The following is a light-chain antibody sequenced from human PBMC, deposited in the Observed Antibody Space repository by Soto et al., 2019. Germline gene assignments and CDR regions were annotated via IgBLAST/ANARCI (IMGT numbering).Light chain of an antibody. J-gene: IGKJ4*01. CDR1: QSISSW. CDR2: KAS. CDR3: QQYDSYPLT. V-gene: IGKV1-5*03. Sequence: DMQMTQPPSTLSASVGGRVAITCRASQSISSWLAWYQQKPGKAPKLLIYKASSLESGVPSRFSGSGSGTEFTLTISSLQPEDFATYYCQQYDSYPLTFGGGTMVDI.